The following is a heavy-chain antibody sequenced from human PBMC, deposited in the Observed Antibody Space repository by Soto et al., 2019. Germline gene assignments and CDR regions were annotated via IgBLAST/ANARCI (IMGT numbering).Heavy chain of an antibody. CDR2: ISEGGTTT. CDR1: GFMFNDYE. V-gene: IGHV3-48*03. J-gene: IGHJ4*02. Sequence: EVQLVESGGGLAQSGGSLRLSCAASGFMFNDYEMNWVRQAPGKGLEWVSYISEGGTTTHYTDSVKGRFTISRDNAKESRYLRINSLTPEDTATYFCVRDARGGGLLLWDCWGQGVVVSVSS. D-gene: IGHD3-16*01. CDR3: VRDARGGGLLLWDC.